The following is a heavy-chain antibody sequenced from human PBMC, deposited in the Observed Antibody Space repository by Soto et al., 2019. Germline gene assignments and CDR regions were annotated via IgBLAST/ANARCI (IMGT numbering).Heavy chain of an antibody. J-gene: IGHJ4*02. V-gene: IGHV4-30-2*06. CDR1: GDTMSYGGYS. D-gene: IGHD5-18*01. CDR2: ISHLDTT. CDR3: ASCCGCKPLDL. Sequence: VSLTCSVPGDTMSYGGYSWSSIRQCPGKGLEWPGYISHLDTTYYNPSFKSRLSFSIDRTSNQFYLSLSSMTAADTAVYYNASCCGCKPLDLWGQGIKGTV.